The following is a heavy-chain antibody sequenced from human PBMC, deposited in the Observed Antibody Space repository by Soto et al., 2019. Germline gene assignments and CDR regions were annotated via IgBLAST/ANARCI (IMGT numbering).Heavy chain of an antibody. J-gene: IGHJ4*02. Sequence: SEILSLTCPVSGGSVSSGSYYWSWIRQPPGKGLEWIGYIYYGGSTNYNPSLKSRVTISVDTSKNQFSLKLSSVTAADTAVYYCALLREYYYDSSGYYFDYWGQGTLVTVSS. D-gene: IGHD3-22*01. CDR3: ALLREYYYDSSGYYFDY. CDR1: GGSVSSGSYY. V-gene: IGHV4-61*01. CDR2: IYYGGST.